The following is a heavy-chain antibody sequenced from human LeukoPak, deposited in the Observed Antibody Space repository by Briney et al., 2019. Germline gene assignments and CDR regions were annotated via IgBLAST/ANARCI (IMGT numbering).Heavy chain of an antibody. J-gene: IGHJ6*03. CDR2: INPTGGST. V-gene: IGHV1-46*01. Sequence: ASVKVSCKASGYTFTSYYMHWVRQAPGQGLEWMGLINPTGGSTGYAQKFQGRVTITADESTSTAYMELSSLRSEDTAVYYCAREGESVAGARYYYYYMDVWGKGTTVTISS. CDR1: GYTFTSYY. D-gene: IGHD6-19*01. CDR3: AREGESVAGARYYYYYMDV.